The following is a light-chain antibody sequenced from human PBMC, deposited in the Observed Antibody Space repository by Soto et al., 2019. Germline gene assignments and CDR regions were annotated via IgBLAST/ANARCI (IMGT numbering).Light chain of an antibody. CDR2: KAS. J-gene: IGKJ5*01. Sequence: DIQMTQSPSTLSASVGDRDTITCRASQSISDWLAWYQQKPGKAPKLLIYKASGLESGVPSRFSGSGAGTEFSLTITSLQPDDFATYYCQQYNSYPITFGQGTRLEIK. V-gene: IGKV1-5*03. CDR3: QQYNSYPIT. CDR1: QSISDW.